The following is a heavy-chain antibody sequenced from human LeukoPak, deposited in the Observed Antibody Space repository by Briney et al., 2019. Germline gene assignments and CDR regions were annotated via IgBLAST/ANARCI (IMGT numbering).Heavy chain of an antibody. D-gene: IGHD1-26*01. CDR1: GYSFTTYW. CDR3: GGRSGSSSRPYFFAF. CDR2: IYPGNPDT. V-gene: IGHV5-51*01. Sequence: GESLKISCKGSGYSFTTYWIGWVRQMPGKGLEWMGIIYPGNPDTRYSPSFRGQVTISADKSISTAYLQWNSLKASDTAIYYCGGRSGSSSRPYFFAFWGQGTLVTVSS. J-gene: IGHJ4*02.